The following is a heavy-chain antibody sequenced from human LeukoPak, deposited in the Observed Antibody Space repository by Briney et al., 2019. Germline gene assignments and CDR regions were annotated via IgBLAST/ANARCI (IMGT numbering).Heavy chain of an antibody. D-gene: IGHD3-3*01. V-gene: IGHV4-34*01. CDR3: ARKLRIYYYYMDV. CDR2: INHSGST. J-gene: IGHJ6*03. CDR1: GGSFSGYY. Sequence: SETLSLTCAVYGGSFSGYYWSWIRQPPGKGLEWIGEINHSGSTNYNPSLKSRVTISVDTSKNQFSLKLSSVTAADTAVYYCARKLRIYYYYMDVWGKGTTVTVSS.